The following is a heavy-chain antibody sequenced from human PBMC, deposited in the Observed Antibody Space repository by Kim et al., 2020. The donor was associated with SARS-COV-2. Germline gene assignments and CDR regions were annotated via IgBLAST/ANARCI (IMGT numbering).Heavy chain of an antibody. V-gene: IGHV5-51*01. CDR3: AGXDGGXNPHYXFDY. CDR1: GYSFTSYW. Sequence: GESLKISCQGSGYSFTSYWXXXVRQMXGKGLXXMGXXXPGXXXTRYSXSFQGQVTHXADKSISTAXVQLSXLKASDTAMXYCAGXDGGXNPHYXFDYWXQXTL. J-gene: IGHJ4*02. D-gene: IGHD2-15*01. CDR2: XXPGXXXT.